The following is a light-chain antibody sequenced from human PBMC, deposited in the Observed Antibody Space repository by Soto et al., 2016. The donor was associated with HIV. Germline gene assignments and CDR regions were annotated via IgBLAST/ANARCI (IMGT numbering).Light chain of an antibody. V-gene: IGKV1-5*03. CDR1: QSISSW. CDR3: QLYDSYSRT. J-gene: IGKJ1*01. CDR2: KAS. Sequence: DIQMTQFPSTLSASVGDRVTITCRASQSISSWLAWYQQKPGKAPKLLIYKASSLESGVPSRFSGSGSGTEFTLTISSLQPDDFATYYCQLYDSYSRTFGPRDQGGNQT.